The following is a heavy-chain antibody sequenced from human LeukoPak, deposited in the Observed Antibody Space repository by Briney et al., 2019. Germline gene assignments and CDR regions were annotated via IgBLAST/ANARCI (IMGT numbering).Heavy chain of an antibody. CDR1: GYTFTSYD. D-gene: IGHD1-1*01. Sequence: ASVKVSCKASGYTFTSYDINWVRQSTGQGLEWMGWMNPNSGNTGYAQKFQGRVTMTRDTSINTAYMELHSLRSEDTAVYYCARGYSPSIRTTGNDYWGQGTLVTVSS. CDR3: ARGYSPSIRTTGNDY. CDR2: MNPNSGNT. J-gene: IGHJ4*02. V-gene: IGHV1-8*02.